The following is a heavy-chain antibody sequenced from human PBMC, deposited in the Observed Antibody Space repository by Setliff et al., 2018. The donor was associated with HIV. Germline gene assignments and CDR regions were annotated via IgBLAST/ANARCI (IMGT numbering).Heavy chain of an antibody. CDR2: IKQDGSEK. D-gene: IGHD3-22*01. CDR1: RFIFSNYW. J-gene: IGHJ4*02. V-gene: IGHV3-7*03. Sequence: PGGSLRLSCAASRFIFSNYWMSWVRQAPGKGLEWVAYIKQDGSEKYYVDSVEGRFTISRDNAKNSVYLQMNSLRVEDTAHYYCARPDDSTGYYPTFLDYWGQGTLVTVSS. CDR3: ARPDDSTGYYPTFLDY.